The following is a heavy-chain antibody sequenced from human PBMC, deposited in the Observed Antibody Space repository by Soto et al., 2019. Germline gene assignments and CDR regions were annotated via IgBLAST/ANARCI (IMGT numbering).Heavy chain of an antibody. CDR2: ISYSGST. J-gene: IGHJ4*02. V-gene: IGHV4-59*08. D-gene: IGHD2-15*01. Sequence: QVQLQESGPGLVKPSETLSLTCTVSAGSISNFYWSWIRQPPGKGLECIGCISYSGSTNYNPSLKSRVTISVDTSKNQLSLKLSSVTAADTVVYYCARCSGGSCYGPLDYWGQGTLVTVSS. CDR3: ARCSGGSCYGPLDY. CDR1: AGSISNFY.